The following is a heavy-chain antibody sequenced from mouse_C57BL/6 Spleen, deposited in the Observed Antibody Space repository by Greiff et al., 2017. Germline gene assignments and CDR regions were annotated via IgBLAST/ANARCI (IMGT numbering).Heavy chain of an antibody. Sequence: VQLVESGPGLVAPSPTLSITCTVSGFSLTSYGVSWVRQTPGKGLEWLGVIWGDGSTNYHSAPISSLSIIKDNPKGQVSLKLNRLQTDDTATYYCAKPPYYSNSERALYAMDYWGQGTSVTVSS. D-gene: IGHD2-5*01. CDR1: GFSLTSYG. V-gene: IGHV2-3*01. J-gene: IGHJ4*01. CDR2: IWGDGST. CDR3: AKPPYYSNSERALYAMDY.